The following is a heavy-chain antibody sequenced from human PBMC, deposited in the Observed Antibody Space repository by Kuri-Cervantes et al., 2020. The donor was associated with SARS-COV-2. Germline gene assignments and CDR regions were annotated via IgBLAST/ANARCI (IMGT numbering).Heavy chain of an antibody. CDR2: LWYDGSNQ. CDR1: GLSFSNHA. CDR3: ARGTESGYPNWYFDL. V-gene: IGHV3-33*08. D-gene: IGHD3-3*01. Sequence: GESLKISCAASGLSFSNHAIHWVRQAPGKGVEWVAVLWYDGSNQYYADSVQGRFTISRDNAKNSLYLQMNSLRAEDTALYHCARGTESGYPNWYFDLWGRGTLVTVSS. J-gene: IGHJ2*01.